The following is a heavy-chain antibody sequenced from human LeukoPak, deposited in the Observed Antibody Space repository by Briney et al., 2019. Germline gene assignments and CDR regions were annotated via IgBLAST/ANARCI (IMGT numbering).Heavy chain of an antibody. Sequence: SETPSLTCDVSGGSITQTSYWTWVRQPPGKRREWIGEVNLQGGTNYNPSLLRRVAISVDTSANHVSLQMTAVTAADTAVYYCAREGGSYRPLDYSGQGTLVTVSS. CDR1: GGSITQTSY. CDR2: VNLQGGT. CDR3: AREGGSYRPLDY. D-gene: IGHD3-16*02. J-gene: IGHJ4*02. V-gene: IGHV4-4*02.